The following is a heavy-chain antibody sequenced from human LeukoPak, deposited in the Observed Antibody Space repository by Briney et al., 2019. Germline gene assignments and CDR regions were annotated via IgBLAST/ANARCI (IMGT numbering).Heavy chain of an antibody. Sequence: PSQTLSLTCTVSGGSISSGSYFWRWICQPAGKGLEWIGRIYTSGSTNYNPSLKSRVTMSVDTSKNQFSLKLSSVSAADTAVYYCARDRAGSGSYMDYWGQGTLVTVSS. CDR2: IYTSGST. V-gene: IGHV4-61*02. D-gene: IGHD3-10*01. CDR1: GGSISSGSYF. CDR3: ARDRAGSGSYMDY. J-gene: IGHJ4*02.